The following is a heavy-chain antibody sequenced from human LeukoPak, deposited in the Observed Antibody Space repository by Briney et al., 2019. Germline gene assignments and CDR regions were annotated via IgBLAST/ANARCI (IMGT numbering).Heavy chain of an antibody. CDR1: GGSISSGGYY. J-gene: IGHJ5*02. Sequence: PSETLSLTCTVSGGSISSGGYYWSWIRQHPGKGLEWIGYIYYSGSTYYNPSLKSRVTISVDTSKNQFSLKLSSVTAADTAVYHCARDRTGPYYDILTGPNNWFDPWGQGTLVTVSS. D-gene: IGHD3-9*01. CDR2: IYYSGST. V-gene: IGHV4-31*03. CDR3: ARDRTGPYYDILTGPNNWFDP.